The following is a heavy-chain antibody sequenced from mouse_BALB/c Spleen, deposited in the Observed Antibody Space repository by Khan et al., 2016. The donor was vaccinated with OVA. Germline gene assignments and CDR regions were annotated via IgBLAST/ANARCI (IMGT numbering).Heavy chain of an antibody. V-gene: IGHV3-8*02. CDR2: ISYSGNN. CDR1: GDSITSGY. CDR3: ACELRWFAY. J-gene: IGHJ3*01. Sequence: VQLKESGPSLVKPSQTLSLTCSVTGDSITSGYWNWIRKFPGNKLEYMGYISYSGNNYYNPSLKSRISITRDTSPNQYYLQLNSLTTDDTSPYYCACELRWFAYWRQGTLVTLSA. D-gene: IGHD1-1*01.